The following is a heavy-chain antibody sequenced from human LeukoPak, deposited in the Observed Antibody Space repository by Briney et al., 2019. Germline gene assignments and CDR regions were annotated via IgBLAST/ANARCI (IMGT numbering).Heavy chain of an antibody. CDR1: GYSISRGYY. CDR2: MYHNRGT. CDR3: ASYYASGVSAYDYFGMDV. D-gene: IGHD3-10*01. J-gene: IGHJ6*04. Sequence: SETLSLTCAVSGYSISRGYYWGWIRQPPGKGLEWIGSMYHNRGTYCNPSLKSRVTISMDTSKNQFSLRLSSVTAADTAVYYCASYYASGVSAYDYFGMDVWGKGTTVTVSS. V-gene: IGHV4-38-2*01.